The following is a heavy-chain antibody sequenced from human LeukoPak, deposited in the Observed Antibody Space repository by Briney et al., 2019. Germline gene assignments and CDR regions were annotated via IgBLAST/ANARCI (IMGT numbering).Heavy chain of an antibody. V-gene: IGHV1-69*04. J-gene: IGHJ3*02. Sequence: GASVKVSCKASGGTFSSYAISWVRQAPGQGLEWMGRINVILDTANYAQKFQGRVTIIADISTSTSYMELSSLRSEDTAVYYCARDQGIGDASDIWGQGTMVTVCS. CDR3: ARDQGIGDASDI. CDR2: INVILDTA. CDR1: GGTFSSYA.